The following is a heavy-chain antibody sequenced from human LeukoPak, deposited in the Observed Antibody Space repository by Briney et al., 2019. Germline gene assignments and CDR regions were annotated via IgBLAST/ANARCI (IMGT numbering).Heavy chain of an antibody. Sequence: ASVKVSCKASRSTFTSYDVNWVRQAPGQGPEWMGWMNPNSGNTGYAQKFQGRVTITRNTSISTAYMELSSLRSEDTAVYYCARGRVPNWNDAGFDYWGQGTLVTVSS. J-gene: IGHJ4*02. CDR3: ARGRVPNWNDAGFDY. D-gene: IGHD1-20*01. CDR1: RSTFTSYD. V-gene: IGHV1-8*03. CDR2: MNPNSGNT.